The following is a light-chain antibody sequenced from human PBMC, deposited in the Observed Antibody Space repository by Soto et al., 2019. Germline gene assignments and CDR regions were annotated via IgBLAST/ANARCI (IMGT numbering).Light chain of an antibody. Sequence: QSVLTQPASVSGSPGQSITISCTGSSSDVGSYNLVSWYQQHPGKAPKLMIYEATKRPSGVSNRFSGSKSGNTASLTISGLQAEDEADYYCCSYAGSSNVAFGGGTKVTVL. V-gene: IGLV2-23*01. CDR3: CSYAGSSNVA. J-gene: IGLJ2*01. CDR2: EAT. CDR1: SSDVGSYNL.